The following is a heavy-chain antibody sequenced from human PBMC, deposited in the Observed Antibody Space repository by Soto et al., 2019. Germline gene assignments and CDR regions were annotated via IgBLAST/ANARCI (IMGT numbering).Heavy chain of an antibody. V-gene: IGHV4-39*01. Sequence: QLQLQQSGPGLVKPSETLSLTCTVSGVSISNPYYYWGWLRQTPGTGLEWIGSIHYSGSTFYNPSLRSRVTISVDTSRNQFSLRTASVSVADTAVYYCARRQSTDTVQAPAAIYADEGFDFWGQGTMVTGSS. CDR1: GVSISNPYYY. J-gene: IGHJ3*01. CDR2: IHYSGST. CDR3: ARRQSTDTVQAPAAIYADEGFDF. D-gene: IGHD2-2*01.